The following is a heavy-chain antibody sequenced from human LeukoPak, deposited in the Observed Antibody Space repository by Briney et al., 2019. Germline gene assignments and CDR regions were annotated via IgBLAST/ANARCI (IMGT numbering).Heavy chain of an antibody. CDR3: ARDARLERSFDY. D-gene: IGHD1-1*01. V-gene: IGHV4-30-4*08. CDR2: IYYSGST. J-gene: IGHJ4*02. Sequence: PSQTLSLTCTVSGGSISSGDYYWSWIRQPPGKGLEWIGYIYYSGSTYYNPSLKSRVTISVDTSKKQFSLNLSSVTAADTAVYYCARDARLERSFDYWGQGTLVTVSS. CDR1: GGSISSGDYY.